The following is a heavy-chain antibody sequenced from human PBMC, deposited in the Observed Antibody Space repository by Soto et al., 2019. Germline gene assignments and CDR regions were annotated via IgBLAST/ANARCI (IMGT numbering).Heavy chain of an antibody. CDR2: IYYTGST. J-gene: IGHJ4*02. CDR3: ARGPGASGSYHYYFDY. Sequence: SETLSLTCTVSGGSVSSYWWSWIRQPPGKGLEWIGYIYYTGSTTYNPSLRSRVTISLDASKNQFSLKLSSVTAADTAVYYCARGPGASGSYHYYFDYWGPGTLVT. V-gene: IGHV4-59*02. CDR1: GGSVSSYW. D-gene: IGHD3-10*01.